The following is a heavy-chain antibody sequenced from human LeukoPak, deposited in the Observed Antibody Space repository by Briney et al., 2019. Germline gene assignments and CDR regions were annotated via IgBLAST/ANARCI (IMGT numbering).Heavy chain of an antibody. D-gene: IGHD1-26*01. CDR2: INPNSGGT. CDR1: GYTFTGYY. J-gene: IGHJ4*02. CDR3: ARDSGGGLSFDY. V-gene: IGHV1-2*02. Sequence: ASVKVSCKASGYTFTGYYMHWVRQAPGQGLEWMGWINPNSGGTNYAQKFQGRVTMTRDTSISTAYMDLSRLRSDDTAVYYCARDSGGGLSFDYWGQGTLVTVSS.